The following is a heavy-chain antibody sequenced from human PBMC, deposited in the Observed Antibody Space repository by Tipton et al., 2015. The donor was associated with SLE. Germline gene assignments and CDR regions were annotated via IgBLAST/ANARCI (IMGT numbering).Heavy chain of an antibody. CDR3: ARVGDGHAPDY. Sequence: SLRLSCAASGFTFSSYSMNWVRQAPGKGLEWVSSISSSSSYIYYADSVKGRFTISRDNAKNSLYLQMNSLRAEDTAVYYCARVGDGHAPDYWGQGTLVTVAS. CDR1: GFTFSSYS. D-gene: IGHD5-24*01. CDR2: ISSSSSYI. V-gene: IGHV3-21*03. J-gene: IGHJ4*02.